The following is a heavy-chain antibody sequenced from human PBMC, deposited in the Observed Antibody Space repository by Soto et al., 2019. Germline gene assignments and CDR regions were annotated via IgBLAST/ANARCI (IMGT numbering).Heavy chain of an antibody. D-gene: IGHD2-2*01. J-gene: IGHJ4*02. Sequence: EVQLLESGGGLVQPGGSLRLSCAASGFTFNNYAMGWVRQAPGKGLEWVSAITDSGDDTYYIDSVKGRFTISSDNSKSTVYLQMKSLRAADTAIYYCAKLGSSSWSPHYYFDYWGQGTLVTVSS. CDR2: ITDSGDDT. CDR3: AKLGSSSWSPHYYFDY. CDR1: GFTFNNYA. V-gene: IGHV3-23*01.